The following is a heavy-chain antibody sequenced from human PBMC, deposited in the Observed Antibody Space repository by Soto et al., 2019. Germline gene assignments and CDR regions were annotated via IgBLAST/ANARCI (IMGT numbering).Heavy chain of an antibody. D-gene: IGHD4-17*01. CDR3: ARYELDYGDLGYYFDY. V-gene: IGHV3-33*01. J-gene: IGHJ4*02. CDR1: GFTFSSYG. Sequence: QVQLVESGGGVVQPGRSLRLSCAASGFTFSSYGMHWVRQAPGKGLEWVAVIWYDGSNKYYADSVKGRFTISRDNSKNTLYLQMNSLRAEDTAVYYCARYELDYGDLGYYFDYGGQGTLVTVSS. CDR2: IWYDGSNK.